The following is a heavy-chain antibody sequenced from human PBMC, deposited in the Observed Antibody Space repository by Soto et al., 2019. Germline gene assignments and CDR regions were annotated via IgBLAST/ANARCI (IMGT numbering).Heavy chain of an antibody. J-gene: IGHJ6*02. D-gene: IGHD2-15*01. CDR2: IYPGDSDT. Sequence: PGESLKISCKDSGYSFTSYWIGWVRQMPGKGLEWMGIIYPGDSDTRYSPSFQGQVTISADKSISTAYLQWSSLKASDTAMYYCARNIRYCSGGSCYSSEIDYYYGMDVWGQGTTVTVSS. V-gene: IGHV5-51*01. CDR3: ARNIRYCSGGSCYSSEIDYYYGMDV. CDR1: GYSFTSYW.